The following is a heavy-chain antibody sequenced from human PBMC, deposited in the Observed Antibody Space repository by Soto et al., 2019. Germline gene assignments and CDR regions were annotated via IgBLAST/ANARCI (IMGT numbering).Heavy chain of an antibody. J-gene: IGHJ6*02. D-gene: IGHD3-22*01. CDR1: GGTFSSYA. CDR2: IILIFGTA. Sequence: QVQLVQSGAEVKKPGSSVKVSCKASGGTFSSYAISWVRQAPGQGLEWMGGIILIFGTANYAQKFQGRVTITADESTSTAYMELSRLRYEDTAVYYCARASPSHYDSSSWGMDVWGQGTTVTVSS. V-gene: IGHV1-69*01. CDR3: ARASPSHYDSSSWGMDV.